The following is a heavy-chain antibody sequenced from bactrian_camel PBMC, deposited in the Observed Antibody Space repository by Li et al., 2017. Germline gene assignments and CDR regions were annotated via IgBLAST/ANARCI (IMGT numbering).Heavy chain of an antibody. CDR2: INSDGTR. Sequence: HVQLVESGGGAVQAGGSLRLSCTVIGKYMAGSMCVGWSRQAQGAQREAVASINSDGTRTYADPVKGRFTITKDNAKNVLYLQMDNLEPEDTAMYYCAAGHCAGGHCACSLSFYDYVDWGLQGTQVTVS. D-gene: IGHD4*01. J-gene: IGHJ4*01. CDR1: KYMAGSMC. V-gene: IGHV3S53*01.